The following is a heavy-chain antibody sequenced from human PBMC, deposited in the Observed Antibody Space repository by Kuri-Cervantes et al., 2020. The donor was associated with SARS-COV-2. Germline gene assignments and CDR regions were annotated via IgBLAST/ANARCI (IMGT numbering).Heavy chain of an antibody. D-gene: IGHD2-2*02. CDR2: IYTSGST. Sequence: LRLSCTVSGGSISSGSYYWSWIRQPAGKGLEWIGHIYTSGSTNYNPSLKSRVTIPVDTSKNQFSLKLSSVTAADTAVYYCARVDVGVPAAILYYYYYYMDVWGKGTTVTVSS. V-gene: IGHV4-61*09. CDR3: ARVDVGVPAAILYYYYYYMDV. CDR1: GGSISSGSYY. J-gene: IGHJ6*03.